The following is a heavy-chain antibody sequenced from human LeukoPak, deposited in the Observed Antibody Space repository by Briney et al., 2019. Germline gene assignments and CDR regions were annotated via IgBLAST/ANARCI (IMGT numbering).Heavy chain of an antibody. CDR3: AKDGAYCGGDCYSPSYYFDY. CDR1: GFTFSSYE. Sequence: GGSLRLSCAASGFTFSSYEMNWVRQAPGKGLEWVSYISSSGSTIYYADSVKGRFTISRDNSKNTLYLQMNSLRAEDTAVYYCAKDGAYCGGDCYSPSYYFDYWGQGTLVTVSS. J-gene: IGHJ4*02. CDR2: ISSSGSTI. V-gene: IGHV3-48*03. D-gene: IGHD2-21*02.